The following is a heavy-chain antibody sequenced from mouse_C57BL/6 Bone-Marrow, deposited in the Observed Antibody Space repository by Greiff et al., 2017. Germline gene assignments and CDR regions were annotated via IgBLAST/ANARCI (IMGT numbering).Heavy chain of an antibody. Sequence: DVKLVESGGGLVQPGESLKLSCESNEYEFPSHDMSWVRKTPEKRLALVAAINSDGGSPYFPDTMESRFTIYRDNTKKTLYVQMGSQRAEDAALYYCAIYFYWGQGTLVTVSA. J-gene: IGHJ3*01. CDR2: INSDGGSP. V-gene: IGHV5-2*01. CDR1: EYEFPSHD. D-gene: IGHD2-1*01. CDR3: AIYFY.